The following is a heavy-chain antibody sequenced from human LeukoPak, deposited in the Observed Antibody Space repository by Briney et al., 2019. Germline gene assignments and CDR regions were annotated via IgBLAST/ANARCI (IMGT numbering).Heavy chain of an antibody. CDR3: AADTETWFDP. CDR1: GFTFSSYA. D-gene: IGHD4-17*01. Sequence: GGSLRLSCAASGFTFSSYAMSWVRQAPGKGLEWVSTISGSGGSRYYPDSFKGRFTISRDNSKNTLFLQMNSLRAEDTAVYYCAADTETWFDPWGQGTLVTVSS. J-gene: IGHJ5*02. CDR2: ISGSGGSR. V-gene: IGHV3-23*01.